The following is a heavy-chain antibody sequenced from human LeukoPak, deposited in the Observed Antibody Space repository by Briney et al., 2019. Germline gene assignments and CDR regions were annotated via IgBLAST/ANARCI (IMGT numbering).Heavy chain of an antibody. J-gene: IGHJ4*02. D-gene: IGHD3-22*01. Sequence: SGPVLVKPTETLTLTCTVSGFSLSNARMGVSWIRQPPGKALEWLAHSSSNDEKSYSTSLKSRLTISRDTSKSQVTLTMTNLDPVDTATYYCAHRPDYYDTSGHPIFGYWGQGTLVTVSS. CDR1: GFSLSNARMG. CDR2: SSSNDEK. V-gene: IGHV2-26*01. CDR3: AHRPDYYDTSGHPIFGY.